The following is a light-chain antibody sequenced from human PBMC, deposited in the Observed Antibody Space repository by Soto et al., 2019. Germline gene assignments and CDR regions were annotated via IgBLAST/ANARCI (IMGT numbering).Light chain of an antibody. Sequence: HSVLTHPPSASGTPWHRVTISFSGSSSNIGSNTVNCYQQLPGTAPKLLIYSNNQRPSGVPDRFSGSKSGTSASLAISGLQSEDEADYYCAAWDDSLNGRVFGTGTKVTV. V-gene: IGLV1-44*01. J-gene: IGLJ1*01. CDR2: SNN. CDR1: SSNIGSNT. CDR3: AAWDDSLNGRV.